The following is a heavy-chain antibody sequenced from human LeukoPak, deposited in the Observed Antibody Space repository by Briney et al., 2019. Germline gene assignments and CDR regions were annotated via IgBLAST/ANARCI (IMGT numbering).Heavy chain of an antibody. CDR2: IKEDGSEK. Sequence: GGSLRLSCAASGFSFSSFWMNWVRQAPGKGLEWVANIKEDGSEKYYVDSVKGRVTISRDNANKSLYLQMNSLRAEDTAVYYCARRGLDYWGQGTPVTVSS. CDR3: ARRGLDY. J-gene: IGHJ4*02. D-gene: IGHD2-15*01. V-gene: IGHV3-7*01. CDR1: GFSFSSFW.